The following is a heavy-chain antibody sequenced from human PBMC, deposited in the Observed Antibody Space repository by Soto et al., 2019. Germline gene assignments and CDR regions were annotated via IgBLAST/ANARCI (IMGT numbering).Heavy chain of an antibody. V-gene: IGHV5-51*01. CDR1: GYNFATYW. CDR3: ARLGFNYDFLSGYYNVHHYYGIDV. J-gene: IGHJ6*02. Sequence: PGETLKISCKGSGYNFATYWIGWVRQMPGKGLEWMGIIFPDDSDTKYSPSFQGQVTISADKSISTAYLQWNSLEASDTATYYCARLGFNYDFLSGYYNVHHYYGIDVWGQGTTVTVSS. D-gene: IGHD3-3*01. CDR2: IFPDDSDT.